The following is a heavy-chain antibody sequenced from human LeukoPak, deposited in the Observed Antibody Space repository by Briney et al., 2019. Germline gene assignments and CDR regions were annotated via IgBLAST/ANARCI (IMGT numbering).Heavy chain of an antibody. V-gene: IGHV1-46*01. Sequence: ASVKVSCKASGYTFTSYYMHWVRQAPGQGLEWMGIINPSGGSTSYAQKFQGRVTMTRDTSTSTVYMELSSLRSEDTAVYYCAREVTIFGVETHNDFDYWGQGTLVTVSS. CDR3: AREVTIFGVETHNDFDY. D-gene: IGHD3-3*01. J-gene: IGHJ4*02. CDR2: INPSGGST. CDR1: GYTFTSYY.